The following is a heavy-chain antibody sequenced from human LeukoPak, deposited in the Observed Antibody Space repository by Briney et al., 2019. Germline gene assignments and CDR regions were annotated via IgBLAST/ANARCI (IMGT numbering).Heavy chain of an antibody. V-gene: IGHV3-53*01. J-gene: IGHJ4*02. CDR2: IYSDGST. CDR3: ARDDVPVI. D-gene: IGHD2/OR15-2a*01. CDR1: GFSVSDYY. Sequence: PGGSLRLSCAASGFSVSDYYMNWVRQAPGKGLEWVSFIYSDGSTYYADSVKGRFTISRGNSKNTLYLQMNSLRVEDTAVYYCARDDVPVIWGQGTLVTVSS.